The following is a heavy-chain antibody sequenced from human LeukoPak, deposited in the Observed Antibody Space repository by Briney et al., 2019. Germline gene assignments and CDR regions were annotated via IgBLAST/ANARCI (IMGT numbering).Heavy chain of an antibody. CDR1: GGSFSGYY. CDR3: ARGSYCGGDCYSGSHYYFDY. J-gene: IGHJ4*02. V-gene: IGHV4-34*01. D-gene: IGHD2-21*02. Sequence: SETLSLTCAVYGGSFSGYYWSWIRQPPGKGLEWIGEINHSGSTNYNPSLKSRVTTSVDTSKNQFSLKLSSVTAADTAVYYCARGSYCGGDCYSGSHYYFDYWGQGTLVTVSS. CDR2: INHSGST.